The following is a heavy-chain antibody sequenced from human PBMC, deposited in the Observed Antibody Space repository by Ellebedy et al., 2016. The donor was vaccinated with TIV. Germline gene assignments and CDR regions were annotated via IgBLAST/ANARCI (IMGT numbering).Heavy chain of an antibody. CDR1: GFSLNNIIMG. V-gene: IGHV2-26*01. Sequence: SGPTLVKPTETLTLTCTVSGFSLNNIIMGVSWFRQPPGKALEWLANIFSKDEKSYKTSLKSRLTISRDTAKSQVILTMTNMDPVDTATYYCARTLKYCGGDCSYQFDYWGQGTLVTVSS. CDR3: ARTLKYCGGDCSYQFDY. D-gene: IGHD2-21*02. J-gene: IGHJ4*02. CDR2: IFSKDEK.